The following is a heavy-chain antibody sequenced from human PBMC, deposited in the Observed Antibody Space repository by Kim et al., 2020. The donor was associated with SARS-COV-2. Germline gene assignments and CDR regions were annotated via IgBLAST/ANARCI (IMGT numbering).Heavy chain of an antibody. Sequence: YYNPSLNSRVTMSVDTSKNQFSLGLSSVTAADTAVYYCVRLPGTSKAIDYWGLGTLVIVSS. CDR3: VRLPGTSKAIDY. D-gene: IGHD6-13*01. J-gene: IGHJ4*02. V-gene: IGHV4-39*01.